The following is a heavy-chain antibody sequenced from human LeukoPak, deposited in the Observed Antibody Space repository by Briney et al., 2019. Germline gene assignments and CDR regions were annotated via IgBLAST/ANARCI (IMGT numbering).Heavy chain of an antibody. V-gene: IGHV2-5*02. CDR1: GFSLSTSGVG. Sequence: SGPTLVNPTQTLTLTCTFSGFSLSTSGVGVGWIRQPPGKALEWLALIYWDDDKRYSPSLKSRLTITKDTSKNQVVLTMTNMDPVDTATYYCAHTPRYDILTGHIGRYFDYWGQGTLVTVSS. D-gene: IGHD3-9*01. J-gene: IGHJ4*02. CDR3: AHTPRYDILTGHIGRYFDY. CDR2: IYWDDDK.